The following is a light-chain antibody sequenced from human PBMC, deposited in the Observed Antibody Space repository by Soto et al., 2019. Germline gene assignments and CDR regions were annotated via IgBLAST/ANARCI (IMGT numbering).Light chain of an antibody. CDR1: QSISSY. J-gene: IGKJ3*01. V-gene: IGKV3-11*01. CDR3: HQRSTWPFT. Sequence: EIVLTQSPATLSLSPGERATLSCRASQSISSYLAWYQQKLDQAPRLLIYDASNRATGIPARFSGSGSGTDFTLTFSSLEPEDFAVYYCHQRSTWPFTFGPGTKVDIK. CDR2: DAS.